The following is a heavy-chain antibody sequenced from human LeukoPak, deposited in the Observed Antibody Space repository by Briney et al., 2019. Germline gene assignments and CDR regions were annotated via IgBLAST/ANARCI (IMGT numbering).Heavy chain of an antibody. CDR3: AKVLGHSNYYDSSGYFDY. J-gene: IGHJ4*02. CDR1: GFTFSSYA. Sequence: PGGSLRLSCEASGFTFSSYAMSWVRQAPGKGLEWVSGIRGSGGSTYYADSVKGQFTISRDNSKNTLYLQMNSLRAEDTAVYYCAKVLGHSNYYDSSGYFDYWGQGTLVTVSS. CDR2: IRGSGGST. D-gene: IGHD3-22*01. V-gene: IGHV3-23*01.